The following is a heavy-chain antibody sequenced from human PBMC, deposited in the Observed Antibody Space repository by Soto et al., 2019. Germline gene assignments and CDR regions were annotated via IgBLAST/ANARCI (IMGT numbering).Heavy chain of an antibody. CDR2: IKQDGSEK. J-gene: IGHJ3*02. Sequence: GGSLRLSCAASGFTFSSYWMSWVRQAPGKGLEWVANIKQDGSEKYYVDSVKGRFTISRDNAKNSLYLQMNSLRAEDTAVYYCAHIRERTGEPNDAFDIWGQGTMVTVSS. CDR1: GFTFSSYW. V-gene: IGHV3-7*03. D-gene: IGHD7-27*01. CDR3: AHIRERTGEPNDAFDI.